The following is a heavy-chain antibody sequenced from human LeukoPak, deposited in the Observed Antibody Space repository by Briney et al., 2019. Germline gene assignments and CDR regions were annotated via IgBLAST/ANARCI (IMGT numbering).Heavy chain of an antibody. CDR2: ISSSGSTI. Sequence: GGSLRLSCAASGFTFSSYEMNWVRQAPGKGLEWVSYISSSGSTIYYAASVKGRVTISRDNSKKTLFLQMNSLRPEDTAVYYCAKASCGFDCYSDSWGQGTLVTVSS. V-gene: IGHV3-48*03. CDR1: GFTFSSYE. D-gene: IGHD2-21*02. CDR3: AKASCGFDCYSDS. J-gene: IGHJ4*02.